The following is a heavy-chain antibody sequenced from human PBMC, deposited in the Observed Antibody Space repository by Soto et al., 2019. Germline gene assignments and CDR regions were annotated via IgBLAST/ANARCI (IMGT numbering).Heavy chain of an antibody. CDR1: GYTLTELS. V-gene: IGHV1-24*01. CDR3: ATAVDIVVVPAWFDP. CDR2: FDPEDGET. Sequence: ASVKVSCKVSGYTLTELSMHWVRQAPGKGLEWMGGFDPEDGETIYAQKFQGRVTMTEDTSTDTAYMELSSLGSEDTAVYYCATAVDIVVVPAWFDPWGQGTLVTVSS. J-gene: IGHJ5*02. D-gene: IGHD2-2*01.